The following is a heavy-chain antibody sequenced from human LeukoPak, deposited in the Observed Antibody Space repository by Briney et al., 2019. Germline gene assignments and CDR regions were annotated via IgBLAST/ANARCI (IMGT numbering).Heavy chain of an antibody. CDR1: GFTFSSYA. D-gene: IGHD5/OR15-5a*01. J-gene: IGHJ4*02. V-gene: IGHV3-53*01. Sequence: PGGSLRLSCAASGFTFSSYAMSWVRQAPGKGLEWVSVIYSGGSTYYADSVKGRFTISRDSSKSTLYLQMNSLRAEDTAVYYCARDSLGMSTLDSWGQGTLVTVSS. CDR2: IYSGGST. CDR3: ARDSLGMSTLDS.